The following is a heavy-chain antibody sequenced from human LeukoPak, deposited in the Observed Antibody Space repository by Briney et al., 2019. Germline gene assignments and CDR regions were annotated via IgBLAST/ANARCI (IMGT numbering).Heavy chain of an antibody. Sequence: PGGSLRLSCAASGFTFSSYGMHWVRQAPGKGLEWVAFIRYDGSNKYYADSVKGRFTISRDNSKNTLYLQMNSLRAEDTAVYYCAKEGSGRQTGFDYWGQGTLVTVSS. CDR3: AKEGSGRQTGFDY. D-gene: IGHD1-26*01. CDR1: GFTFSSYG. CDR2: IRYDGSNK. V-gene: IGHV3-30*02. J-gene: IGHJ4*02.